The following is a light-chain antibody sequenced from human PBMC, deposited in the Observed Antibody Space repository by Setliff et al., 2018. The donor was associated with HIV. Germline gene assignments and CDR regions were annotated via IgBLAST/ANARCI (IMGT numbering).Light chain of an antibody. J-gene: IGLJ1*01. CDR3: CSYTSSSTRV. Sequence: QSALTQPAAVSGSPGQSITISCTGSSSDIGGYESVSWYQQHPGEVPKLIIYNASNRPSGVSDRFSGSKSGNTASLTISGLQAEDEADYYCCSYTSSSTRVFGTGTKVTVL. V-gene: IGLV2-14*03. CDR2: NAS. CDR1: SSDIGGYES.